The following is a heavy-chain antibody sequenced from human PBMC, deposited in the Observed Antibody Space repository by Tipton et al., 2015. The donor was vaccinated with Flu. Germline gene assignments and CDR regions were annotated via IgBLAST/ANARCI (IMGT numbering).Heavy chain of an antibody. CDR3: ARGNGYTNTYFDS. D-gene: IGHD1-1*01. V-gene: IGHV3-33*01. CDR2: IWYDGSNK. Sequence: SLRLSCAASGFIFSTYGMHWVRQAPGKGLEWVAVIWYDGSNKYYADSVKGRFTISRDNSKNTVYLQMNSLRAEDTAVYYCARGNGYTNTYFDSWGRGTLVTVSS. J-gene: IGHJ4*02. CDR1: GFIFSTYG.